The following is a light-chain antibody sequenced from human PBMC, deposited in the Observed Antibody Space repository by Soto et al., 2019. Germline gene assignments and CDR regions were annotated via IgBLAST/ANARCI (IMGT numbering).Light chain of an antibody. V-gene: IGKV3-20*01. Sequence: EVVLTQSPGSLSLSPGQRATLSCRASQSVDSTFFAWYQKKPGQAPRLLIYGASKRATGLPDRFSGSGSGTDLTLIISRLEPEDFAVYYCQQYMSSVTFGQGTKVEIK. CDR1: QSVDSTF. CDR2: GAS. J-gene: IGKJ1*01. CDR3: QQYMSSVT.